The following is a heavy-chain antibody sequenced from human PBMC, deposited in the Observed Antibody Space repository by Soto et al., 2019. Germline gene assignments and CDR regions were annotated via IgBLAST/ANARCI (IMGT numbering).Heavy chain of an antibody. V-gene: IGHV3-11*01. D-gene: IGHD3-22*01. CDR1: GFTFSDYY. CDR3: ARVLGCDDSSGYFDY. Sequence: PGGSLRLSCAASGFTFSDYYMSWIRQAPGKGREWVSYISSSDSIVSYADSVKGRFTISRDNAKNSLYLQMNSLRAEDTAVYFCARVLGCDDSSGYFDYWGQGTLVTVSS. J-gene: IGHJ4*02. CDR2: ISSSDSIV.